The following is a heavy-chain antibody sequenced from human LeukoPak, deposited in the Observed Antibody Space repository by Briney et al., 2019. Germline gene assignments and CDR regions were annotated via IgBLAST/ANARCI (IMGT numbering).Heavy chain of an antibody. J-gene: IGHJ4*02. D-gene: IGHD3-10*01. V-gene: IGHV1-69*05. CDR1: GGTFSSYA. CDR3: ARVSPYYYGSGFRYYFDY. CDR2: IIPILGTA. Sequence: SVKVSCKASGGTFSSYAISWVRQAPGQGLEWMGGIIPILGTANYAQKFQGRVTITTDESTSTAYMELSSLRSEDTAVYYCARVSPYYYGSGFRYYFDYWGQGTLVTVSS.